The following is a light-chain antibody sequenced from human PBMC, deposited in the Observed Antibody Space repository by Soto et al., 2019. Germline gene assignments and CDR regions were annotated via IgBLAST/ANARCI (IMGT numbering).Light chain of an antibody. J-gene: IGKJ3*01. CDR2: DAS. CDR1: QPISSR. CDR3: QKYDSYLFT. Sequence: DIQMPQSPSTLSAAVGDRVAITCRASQPISSRLAWYQHKPGKAPKLLIYDASSLESGVPARFSGSGTGTQFTLTISSLQPDDFATYYCQKYDSYLFTFGPETRVDLK. V-gene: IGKV1-5*01.